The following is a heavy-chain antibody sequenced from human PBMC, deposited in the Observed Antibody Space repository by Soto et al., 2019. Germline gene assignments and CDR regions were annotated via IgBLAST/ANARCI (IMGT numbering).Heavy chain of an antibody. Sequence: QVQLQQWGAGLLKPSETLSLTCVVYGGSLSGYYWSWIRQPPGKGLEWIGEIKDGGPTNYSPSLKSRDTISVDRPKNQFSLKLPSVTAADTAVYYCARGQEGVVATHWDQGALVTVSS. D-gene: IGHD5-12*01. V-gene: IGHV4-34*01. CDR1: GGSLSGYY. CDR3: ARGQEGVVATH. J-gene: IGHJ4*02. CDR2: IKDGGPT.